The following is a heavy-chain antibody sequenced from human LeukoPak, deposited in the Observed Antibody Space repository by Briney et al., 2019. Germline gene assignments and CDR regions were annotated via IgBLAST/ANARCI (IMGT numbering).Heavy chain of an antibody. D-gene: IGHD2-15*01. V-gene: IGHV5-51*01. CDR3: ARQEYCSGGSCYTWFDP. Sequence: GESLKISCQGSGYIFPNYWIGWVRQMPGKGLEWMGIIYPGDSDTRYSPSFQGQVTISADKSISTAYLQWSSLKASDTAMYYCARQEYCSGGSCYTWFDPWGQGTLVTVSS. CDR1: GYIFPNYW. J-gene: IGHJ5*02. CDR2: IYPGDSDT.